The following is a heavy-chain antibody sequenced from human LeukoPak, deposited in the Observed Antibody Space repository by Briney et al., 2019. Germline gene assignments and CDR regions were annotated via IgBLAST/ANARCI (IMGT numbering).Heavy chain of an antibody. V-gene: IGHV3-7*01. CDR2: IKQDGSEK. CDR3: ARDPRIASSGYSPFDY. J-gene: IGHJ4*02. Sequence: PGGSLRLSCAASGFIFSSYWMSWVRQAPGKGLEWVANIKQDGSEKYYVDSVKGRFTISRDNAKNSLYLQMNSLRAEDTAVYYCARDPRIASSGYSPFDYWGQGTLVTVSS. CDR1: GFIFSSYW. D-gene: IGHD3-22*01.